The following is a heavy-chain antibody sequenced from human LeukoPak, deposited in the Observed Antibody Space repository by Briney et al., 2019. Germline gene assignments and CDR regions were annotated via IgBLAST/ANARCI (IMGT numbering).Heavy chain of an antibody. V-gene: IGHV1-46*01. J-gene: IGHJ6*03. D-gene: IGHD3-3*01. CDR2: INPSGGST. CDR3: ARVSKSNSPDGYFDFWSGYFRMDYYYYMDV. CDR1: GYTFTSYY. Sequence: ASVKVSCKASGYTFTSYYMHWVRQAPGQGLEWMGIINPSGGSTSYAQKFQGRVTMTRDTSTSTVYMELSSLRSEDTAVYYCARVSKSNSPDGYFDFWSGYFRMDYYYYMDVWGKGTTVTVSS.